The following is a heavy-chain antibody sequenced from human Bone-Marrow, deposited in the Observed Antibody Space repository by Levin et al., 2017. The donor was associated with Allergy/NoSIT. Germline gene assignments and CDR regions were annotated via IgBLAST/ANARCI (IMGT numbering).Heavy chain of an antibody. CDR1: GFTFSSYA. V-gene: IGHV3-23*01. CDR2: ISGSGGST. J-gene: IGHJ4*02. Sequence: GESLKISCAASGFTFSSYAMSWVRQAPGKGLEWVSAISGSGGSTYYADSVKGRFTISRDNSKNTLYLQMNSLRAEDTAVYYCAKGYIVVVPAANSPSYYFDYWGQGTLVTVSS. D-gene: IGHD2-2*01. CDR3: AKGYIVVVPAANSPSYYFDY.